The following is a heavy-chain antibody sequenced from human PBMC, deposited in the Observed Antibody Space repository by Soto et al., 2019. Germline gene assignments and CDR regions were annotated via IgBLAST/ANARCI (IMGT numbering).Heavy chain of an antibody. D-gene: IGHD2-15*01. CDR1: GDSVISGTYY. Sequence: SETLSLTCTVSGDSVISGTYYWSWVRQPPGRGLEWIGQIFYGGSTNYNPALKSRVTISVDTSRNEFSLTLNAMTAADTAVYFCARGSGYPWGPGILVTVSS. CDR2: IFYGGST. V-gene: IGHV4-61*01. CDR3: ARGSGYP. J-gene: IGHJ5*02.